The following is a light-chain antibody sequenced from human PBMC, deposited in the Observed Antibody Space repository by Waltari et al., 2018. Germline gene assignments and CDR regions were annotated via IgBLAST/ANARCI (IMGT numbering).Light chain of an antibody. CDR2: DVT. CDR1: AYNY. J-gene: IGLJ3*02. Sequence: QSALAPPAFVSGSPGQSITFSCTGAYNYVSWYQQHPGRAPKLVIYDVTNRPSGVSDRFSGSKSGNTASLTISGLQAEDEAYYYCSSYVGHTLWVFGGGTKLTVL. CDR3: SSYVGHTLWV. V-gene: IGLV2-14*03.